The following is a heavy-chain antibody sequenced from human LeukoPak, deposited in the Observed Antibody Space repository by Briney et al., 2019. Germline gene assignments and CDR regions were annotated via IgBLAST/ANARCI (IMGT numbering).Heavy chain of an antibody. V-gene: IGHV1-69*04. CDR1: GGTFSSYA. D-gene: IGHD2-15*01. J-gene: IGHJ6*02. CDR3: ARGYCSGGSCVFGMDV. Sequence: SVKVSCKASGGTFSSYAISWVRQAPGQGLEWMGRIIPILGIANYAQKFQGRVTITADKSTSTAYMELSSLRSEDTAVYYCARGYCSGGSCVFGMDVWGQGTTVTVSS. CDR2: IIPILGIA.